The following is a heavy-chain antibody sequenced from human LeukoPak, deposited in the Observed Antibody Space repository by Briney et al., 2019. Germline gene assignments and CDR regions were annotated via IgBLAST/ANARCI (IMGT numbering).Heavy chain of an antibody. D-gene: IGHD1-14*01. V-gene: IGHV3-53*04. J-gene: IGHJ4*02. Sequence: GGSLRLSCAASGFTVSSNYMSWVRQAPGKGLEWVSVIYSGGSTYYADSVKGRFTISRHNSKNTLYLQMNSLRAEDTAVYYCAVQIPIFIEPSPPDYWGQGTLVTVSS. CDR1: GFTVSSNY. CDR3: AVQIPIFIEPSPPDY. CDR2: IYSGGST.